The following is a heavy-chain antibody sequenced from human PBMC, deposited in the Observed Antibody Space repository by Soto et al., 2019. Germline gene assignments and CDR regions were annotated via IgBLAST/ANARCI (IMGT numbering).Heavy chain of an antibody. J-gene: IGHJ4*02. V-gene: IGHV1-3*01. Sequence: XAVKGPCKASGYSFTSYAMHWVRQAPGQRLEWMGWINAGNGNTKYSQKFQGRVTITRDTSASTAYMELSSLRSEDTAVYYCARGYSYGFFDYWGQGTLVTVSS. D-gene: IGHD5-18*01. CDR2: INAGNGNT. CDR3: ARGYSYGFFDY. CDR1: GYSFTSYA.